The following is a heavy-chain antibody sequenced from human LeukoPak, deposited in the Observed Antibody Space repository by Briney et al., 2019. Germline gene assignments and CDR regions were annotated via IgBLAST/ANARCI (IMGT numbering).Heavy chain of an antibody. Sequence: QSGGSLRLSCAASGFTFNSYGMHWVRQAPGKGLEWVAFIRYDGSNKYYADSVKGRFTISRDNSKNTLYLQMNSLRAEDTAVYYCASDPPVIVVVPAAPGGYWGQGTLVTVSS. CDR1: GFTFNSYG. CDR2: IRYDGSNK. CDR3: ASDPPVIVVVPAAPGGY. D-gene: IGHD2-2*01. J-gene: IGHJ4*02. V-gene: IGHV3-30*02.